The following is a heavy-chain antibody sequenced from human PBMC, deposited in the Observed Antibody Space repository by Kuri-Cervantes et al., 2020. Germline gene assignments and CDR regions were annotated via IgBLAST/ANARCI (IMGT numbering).Heavy chain of an antibody. V-gene: IGHV5-51*01. J-gene: IGHJ4*02. CDR3: ARLGRWLQLPGIRTTDYFFDY. CDR1: GYSLTSYW. CDR2: IYPGDSDT. D-gene: IGHD5-24*01. Sequence: GESLKISCKGSGYSLTSYWIGWVRQMPGKGLEWMGIIYPGDSDTRYSPSFQGQVTISADKSISTAYLQWSSLKASDTAMYYCARLGRWLQLPGIRTTDYFFDYWGQGTLVTVSS.